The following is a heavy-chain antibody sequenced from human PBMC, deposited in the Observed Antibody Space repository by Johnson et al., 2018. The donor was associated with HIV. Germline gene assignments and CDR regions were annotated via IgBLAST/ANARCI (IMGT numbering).Heavy chain of an antibody. Sequence: QVQLVESGGGVVQPGRSLRLSCAASGFTFSSYGMHWVRQAPGKGLEWVAVISYDGSNKYYADSVKGRFTISRANSKNMLYLQMNSLRAEDTAVYYCAREVLYSSSWPEAGVDAFDIWGQGTMVTVSS. D-gene: IGHD6-13*01. CDR2: ISYDGSNK. CDR1: GFTFSSYG. V-gene: IGHV3-30*03. CDR3: AREVLYSSSWPEAGVDAFDI. J-gene: IGHJ3*02.